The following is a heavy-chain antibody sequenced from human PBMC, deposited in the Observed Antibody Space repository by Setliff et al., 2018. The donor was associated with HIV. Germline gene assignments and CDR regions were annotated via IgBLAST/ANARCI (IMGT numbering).Heavy chain of an antibody. V-gene: IGHV3-30*03. CDR3: ARLWSYDYVWGSYRPVDY. Sequence: LSLTCTVSGGSISSSSYYWGWIRQPPGKGLEWVAVMSYDGNNKYYADSVKGRFTISRDNSKNTLFLQMNSLRAEDTGVYYCARLWSYDYVWGSYRPVDYWGRGTLVTVSS. CDR2: MSYDGNNK. CDR1: GGSISS. J-gene: IGHJ4*02. D-gene: IGHD3-16*02.